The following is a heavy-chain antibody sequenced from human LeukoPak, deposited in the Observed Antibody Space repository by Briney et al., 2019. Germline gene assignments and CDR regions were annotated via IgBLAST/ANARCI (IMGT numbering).Heavy chain of an antibody. V-gene: IGHV3-53*04. Sequence: GGSLRLSCAASGFTVSNNFMSWVRQAPGKGLEWISAINSGGSTYYADSVKGRFNISRHTSKNILYLQMNSLRDEDTAVYYCARDSGYGGMAVAGSFYGLDVWGQGTTVTVSS. CDR3: ARDSGYGGMAVAGSFYGLDV. J-gene: IGHJ6*02. D-gene: IGHD6-19*01. CDR2: INSGGST. CDR1: GFTVSNNF.